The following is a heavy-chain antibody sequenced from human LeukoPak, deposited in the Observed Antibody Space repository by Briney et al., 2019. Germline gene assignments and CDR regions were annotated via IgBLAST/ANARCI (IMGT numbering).Heavy chain of an antibody. CDR3: ARDLGGYNYGYSFDF. V-gene: IGHV4-59*01. CDR1: GGSISSCY. CDR2: IYYSGTT. J-gene: IGHJ4*02. D-gene: IGHD5-18*01. Sequence: PSETLSLTCTVSGGSISSCYWSWIRQPPGKGLEWIGYIYYSGTTNYNPSLKSRVTISVDTSKNQFSLKLSSVTAADTAVYYCARDLGGYNYGYSFDFWGQGTLVTVSS.